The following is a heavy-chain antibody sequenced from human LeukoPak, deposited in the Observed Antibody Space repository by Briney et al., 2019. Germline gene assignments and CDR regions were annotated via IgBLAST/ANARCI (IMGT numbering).Heavy chain of an antibody. CDR1: GGPVSSTDHY. Sequence: SETLSLTCTVSGGPVSSTDHYWGWIRQPPGKTLEWIGRIQCSGSTYYNPSLKSPVTMSVDTSKNQFSLNLSSVTAADPAIYYCARHRRSSRGGSGYSQGRFDYWGQGTLVTLSS. CDR3: ARHRRSSRGGSGYSQGRFDY. V-gene: IGHV4-39*01. D-gene: IGHD3-22*01. J-gene: IGHJ4*02. CDR2: IQCSGST.